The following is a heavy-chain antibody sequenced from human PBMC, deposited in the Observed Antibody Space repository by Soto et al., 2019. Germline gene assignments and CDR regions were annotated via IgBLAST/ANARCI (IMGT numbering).Heavy chain of an antibody. D-gene: IGHD3-22*01. Sequence: ASVKVSCKVSGYTLTELSMHWVRQAPGKGLEWMGGFDPEDGETIYAQKFQGRVTMTEDTSTDTAYMELSRLRSEDTAVYYCARDVFHYDSSGYYYYVGSYWGQGTLVTGSS. CDR1: GYTLTELS. CDR3: ARDVFHYDSSGYYYYVGSY. V-gene: IGHV1-24*01. CDR2: FDPEDGET. J-gene: IGHJ4*02.